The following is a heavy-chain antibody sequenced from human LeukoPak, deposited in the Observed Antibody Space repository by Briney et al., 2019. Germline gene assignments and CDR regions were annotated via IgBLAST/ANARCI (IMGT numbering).Heavy chain of an antibody. CDR3: AKEWWSSSSPLHFDY. V-gene: IGHV3-23*01. CDR2: ISASGGNT. D-gene: IGHD6-6*01. J-gene: IGHJ4*02. CDR1: GFSFSSYA. Sequence: PGGSLRLSCAASGFSFSSYAMSWVRQAPGKGLEGVSAISASGGNTYYADSVKGRFTISRDNSKNTLYLQMNSLRAEDTALYYCAKEWWSSSSPLHFDYWGQGSLVTVSS.